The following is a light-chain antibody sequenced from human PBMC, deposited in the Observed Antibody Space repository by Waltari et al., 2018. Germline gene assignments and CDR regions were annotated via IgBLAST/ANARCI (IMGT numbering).Light chain of an antibody. CDR3: QQSYTNPET. V-gene: IGKV1-39*01. Sequence: DIQMTQSPSSLTAAVGDRVTLTCRASQSISRYLSWYQHKPGKAPKLLIYGASNLQGGVPSRFSGSGSGRDFTLTISSLQAEDFGTYYCQQSYTNPETFGPGTKVEIK. CDR1: QSISRY. J-gene: IGKJ3*01. CDR2: GAS.